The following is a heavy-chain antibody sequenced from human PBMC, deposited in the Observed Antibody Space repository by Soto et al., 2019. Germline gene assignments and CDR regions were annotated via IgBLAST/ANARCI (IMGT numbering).Heavy chain of an antibody. J-gene: IGHJ6*02. D-gene: IGHD6-6*01. CDR1: GGTFSSYA. CDR3: AREEGSSSSGRPVEYYGMDV. CDR2: IIPIFGTA. Sequence: SVKVSCKASGGTFSSYAISWVRQAPGQGLECMGGIIPIFGTANYAQKFQGRVTITADESTSTAYMELSSLRSEDTAVYYCAREEGSSSSGRPVEYYGMDVWGQGTTVTVSS. V-gene: IGHV1-69*13.